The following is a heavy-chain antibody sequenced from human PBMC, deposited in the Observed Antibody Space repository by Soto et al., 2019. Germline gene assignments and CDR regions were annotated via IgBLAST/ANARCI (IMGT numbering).Heavy chain of an antibody. Sequence: GGSLRLSCAASGFTFSNAWMSWVRQAPGKGLEWVGRIKSKTDGGTTDYAAPVKGRFTISRDDSKNTLYLQMNSLKTEDTAVYYCTTYSNYEDYYYYYMDVWGKGTTVTVSS. J-gene: IGHJ6*03. CDR3: TTYSNYEDYYYYYMDV. CDR2: IKSKTDGGTT. V-gene: IGHV3-15*01. CDR1: GFTFSNAW. D-gene: IGHD4-4*01.